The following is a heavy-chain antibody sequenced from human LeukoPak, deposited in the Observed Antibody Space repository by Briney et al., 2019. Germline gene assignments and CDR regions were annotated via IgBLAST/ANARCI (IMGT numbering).Heavy chain of an antibody. D-gene: IGHD3-10*01. CDR3: ARLTRGVGDY. CDR1: GGSFSGYY. Sequence: SETLPLTCAVYGGSFSGYYWSWIRQPPGKGLEWIGEINHSGSTNYNPSLKSRVTISVDTSKNQFSLKLSSVTAADTAVYYCARLTRGVGDYWGQGTLVTVSS. J-gene: IGHJ4*02. CDR2: INHSGST. V-gene: IGHV4-34*01.